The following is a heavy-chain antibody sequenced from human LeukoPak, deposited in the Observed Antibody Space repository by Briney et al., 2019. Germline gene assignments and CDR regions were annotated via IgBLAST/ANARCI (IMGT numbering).Heavy chain of an antibody. D-gene: IGHD3-3*01. CDR1: GDSISSYY. J-gene: IGHJ3*02. Sequence: SETLSLTCTVSGDSISSYYWSWIRQPPGKGLEWIGEINHSGSTNYNPSLKSRVTISVDTSKNQFSLKLSSVTAADTAVYYCARALYDFWSGYQDAFDIWGQGTMVTVSS. CDR2: INHSGST. CDR3: ARALYDFWSGYQDAFDI. V-gene: IGHV4-34*01.